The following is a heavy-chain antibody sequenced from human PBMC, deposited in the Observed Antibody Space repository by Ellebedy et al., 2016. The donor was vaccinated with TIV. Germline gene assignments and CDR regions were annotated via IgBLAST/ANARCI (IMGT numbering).Heavy chain of an antibody. Sequence: PGGSLRLSCAASGFTFRDYYMSWIRQAPGKGLEWVSYISRSSSYTNSADSVKGRFTISRDNAKNSLYLQMNSLRAEDTAVYYCARGGYSGSYDYYGMDVWGQGTTVTVSS. J-gene: IGHJ6*02. CDR1: GFTFRDYY. D-gene: IGHD1-26*01. CDR2: ISRSSSYT. CDR3: ARGGYSGSYDYYGMDV. V-gene: IGHV3-11*06.